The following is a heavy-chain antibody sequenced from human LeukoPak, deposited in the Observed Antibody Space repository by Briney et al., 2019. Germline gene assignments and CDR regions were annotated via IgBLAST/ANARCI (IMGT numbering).Heavy chain of an antibody. J-gene: IGHJ4*02. CDR2: INHSGST. D-gene: IGHD4-23*01. CDR1: GGSFSGYY. CDR3: ARDLGGGNYETLLY. V-gene: IGHV4-34*01. Sequence: SETLSLTCAVYGGSFSGYYWSWIRQPPGKGLEWIGEINHSGSTNYNPSLKSRVTISVDTSKNQFSLKLSSVTAADTAVYYCARDLGGGNYETLLYWGQGTLVTVSS.